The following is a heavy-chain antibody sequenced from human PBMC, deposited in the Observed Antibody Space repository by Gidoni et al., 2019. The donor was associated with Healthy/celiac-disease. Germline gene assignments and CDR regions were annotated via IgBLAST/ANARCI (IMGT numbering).Heavy chain of an antibody. Sequence: VQLVESGGGLVQPGGSLRLSCAASGFTFSSYSMNWVRQAPGKGLEWVSYISSSSSTIYYADSVKGRFTISRDNAKNSLYLQMNSLRDEDTAVYYCARDRRGYYYDSSGSMDVWGQGTTVTVSS. D-gene: IGHD3-22*01. CDR1: GFTFSSYS. CDR2: ISSSSSTI. CDR3: ARDRRGYYYDSSGSMDV. J-gene: IGHJ6*02. V-gene: IGHV3-48*02.